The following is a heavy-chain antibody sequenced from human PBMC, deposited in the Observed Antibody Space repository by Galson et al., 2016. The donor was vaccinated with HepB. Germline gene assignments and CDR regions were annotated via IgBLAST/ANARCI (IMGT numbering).Heavy chain of an antibody. CDR3: ARRKNYAPDY. V-gene: IGHV5-51*01. J-gene: IGHJ4*02. CDR1: GYSFTTYW. Sequence: QSGAEVKKPGESLKISCKASGYSFTTYWIGWVRQVPGKGLEWVGIIYPGDSDTRYSPSFQGQVTISADRSISTAYPQWSSLKASDTAMYYCARRKNYAPDYWGQGTLVTVSS. D-gene: IGHD1-7*01. CDR2: IYPGDSDT.